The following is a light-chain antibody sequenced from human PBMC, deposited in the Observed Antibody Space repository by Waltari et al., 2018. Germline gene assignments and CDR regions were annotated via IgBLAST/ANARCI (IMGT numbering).Light chain of an antibody. Sequence: QSALTQPASVSGSPRQSITISCTGTNSDIGGYSYVSWYQHHSGNAPKRMIFGVSDRPSGVSNRFSGSKSGNTASLTISGLQAEDEADYYCSSFTSSGTWVFGGGTRVTVL. CDR2: GVS. CDR3: SSFTSSGTWV. CDR1: NSDIGGYSY. J-gene: IGLJ3*02. V-gene: IGLV2-14*03.